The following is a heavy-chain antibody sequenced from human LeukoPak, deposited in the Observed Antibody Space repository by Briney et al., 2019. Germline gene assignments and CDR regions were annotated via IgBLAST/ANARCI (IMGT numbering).Heavy chain of an antibody. CDR3: AKDMSGFIAARRRGIDY. J-gene: IGHJ4*02. V-gene: IGHV3-43D*03. CDR1: GFTFDDYA. D-gene: IGHD6-6*01. CDR2: ISWDGGST. Sequence: GGSLRLACAASGFTFDDYAMHWVRQAPGKGLEWGSLISWDGGSTYYADSVKGRFTISRDNSKNSLYLQMNSLRAEDTALYYCAKDMSGFIAARRRGIDYWGQGTLVTVSS.